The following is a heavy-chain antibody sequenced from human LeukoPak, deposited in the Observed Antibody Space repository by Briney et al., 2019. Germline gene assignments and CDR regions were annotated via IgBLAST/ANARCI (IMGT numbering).Heavy chain of an antibody. CDR1: GDSLSSGNFF. CDR3: ARRQSTGSFDY. V-gene: IGHV4-39*01. J-gene: IGHJ4*02. Sequence: SETLSLTCIVSGDSLSSGNFFWGWTRQPPGRGLEWIGTISDSGSTHYNPSLQSRVTISTDMSKKQFSLRLRSVTATDTALYYCARRQSTGSFDYWGQGTLVTISS. CDR2: ISDSGST. D-gene: IGHD6-19*01.